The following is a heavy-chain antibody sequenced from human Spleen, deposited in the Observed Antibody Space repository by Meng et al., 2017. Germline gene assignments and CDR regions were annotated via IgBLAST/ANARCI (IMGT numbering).Heavy chain of an antibody. D-gene: IGHD1-26*01. CDR2: IYDSGNT. CDR3: ARVRYTRWDYYFDS. CDR1: GGFIVSTNW. Sequence: QVQLQESGPGLVKSSGTLSLTRAVSGGFIVSTNWWSWVRQTPGKGLEWIGEIYDSGNTNYNPSLKSRVTISVDKSKNQFSLKLSSVTAADTAVYYCARVRYTRWDYYFDSWGQGTLVTVSS. V-gene: IGHV4-4*02. J-gene: IGHJ4*02.